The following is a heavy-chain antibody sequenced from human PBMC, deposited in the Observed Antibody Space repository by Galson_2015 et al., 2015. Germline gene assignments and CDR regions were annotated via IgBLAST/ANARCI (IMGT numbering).Heavy chain of an antibody. D-gene: IGHD1-26*01. V-gene: IGHV1-46*01. CDR1: GYTFTSYY. J-gene: IGHJ3*02. CDR3: ARTSREYSGSYYGAFDI. CDR2: INPSGGST. Sequence: SVKVSCKASGYTFTSYYMHWVRQAPGQGLEWMGIINPSGGSTSYAQKFQGRVTMTRDTSTSTVYMELSSLRSEDTAVYYCARTSREYSGSYYGAFDIWGQGTMVTVSS.